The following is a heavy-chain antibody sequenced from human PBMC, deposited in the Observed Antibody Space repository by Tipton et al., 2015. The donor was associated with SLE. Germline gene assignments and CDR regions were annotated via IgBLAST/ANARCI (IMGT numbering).Heavy chain of an antibody. CDR3: ARQGSGELVVVVAVTGALDY. CDR2: AHYGGIT. J-gene: IGHJ1*01. V-gene: IGHV4-39*07. D-gene: IGHD2-15*01. CDR1: GGSINSYY. Sequence: TLSLTCTVSGGSINSYYWGWIRQPTGKGLEWIGSAHYGGITYYNPSLKSRVTISVDTSKNQLSLRLSSVTAADTAVYYCARQGSGELVVVVAVTGALDYWGQGTLVTVSS.